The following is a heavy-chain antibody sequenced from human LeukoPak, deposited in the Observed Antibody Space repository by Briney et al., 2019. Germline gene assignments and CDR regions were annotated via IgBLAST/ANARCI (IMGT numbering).Heavy chain of an antibody. CDR3: ASLRTTRYSSGWYPYYFDY. CDR2: INHSGST. V-gene: IGHV4-34*01. D-gene: IGHD6-19*01. CDR1: GGSFSGYY. J-gene: IGHJ4*02. Sequence: SETLSLTCAVYGGSFSGYYWSWIRQPPGKGLEWIGEINHSGSTNYNPSLKSRVTISVDTSKNLFSLKLSSVTAADTAVYYCASLRTTRYSSGWYPYYFDYWGQGTLVTVSS.